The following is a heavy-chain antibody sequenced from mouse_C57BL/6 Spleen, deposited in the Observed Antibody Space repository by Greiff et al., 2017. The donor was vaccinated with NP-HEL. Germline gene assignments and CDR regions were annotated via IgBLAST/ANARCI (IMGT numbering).Heavy chain of an antibody. CDR2: ISSGGSYT. J-gene: IGHJ1*03. V-gene: IGHV5-6*01. CDR3: ARGDYSNYWYFDV. CDR1: GFTFSSYG. D-gene: IGHD2-5*01. Sequence: EVKLMESGGDLVKPGGSLKLSCAASGFTFSSYGMSWVRQTPDKRLEWVATISSGGSYTYYPDSVKGRFTISRDNAKNTLYLQMSSLKSEDTAMYYCARGDYSNYWYFDVWGTGTTVTVSS.